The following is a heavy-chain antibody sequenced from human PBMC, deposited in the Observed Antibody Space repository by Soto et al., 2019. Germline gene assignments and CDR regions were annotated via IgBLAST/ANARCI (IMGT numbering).Heavy chain of an antibody. J-gene: IGHJ3*02. CDR2: MSHSGGT. V-gene: IGHV4-34*01. CDR3: ARVERGTATTVVDDFDI. D-gene: IGHD1-1*01. CDR1: GGFVTSGSYY. Sequence: QVQLQQWGAGLLKPSETLSLTCAVYGGFVTSGSYYWSWIRQPPGKGLEWIGEMSHSGGTHFNPSLKSRVTISVDTSKNQFHLTMSSVTAADTALYYCARVERGTATTVVDDFDIWGPGTMVTVSS.